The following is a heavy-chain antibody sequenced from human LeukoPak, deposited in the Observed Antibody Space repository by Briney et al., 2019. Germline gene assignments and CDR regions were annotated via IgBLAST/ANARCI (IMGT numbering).Heavy chain of an antibody. CDR3: ARDLDYGDYYGMDV. CDR2: INAGNGNT. Sequence: ASVKVSCKASGYTFTSYAMHWVRQAPGQRLEWMGWINAGNGNTKYSQKFQGRVTITRDTSASTAYMELSSLRSEDTAVYYCARDLDYGDYYGMDVWGQGTTVTVSS. CDR1: GYTFTSYA. D-gene: IGHD4-17*01. J-gene: IGHJ6*02. V-gene: IGHV1-3*01.